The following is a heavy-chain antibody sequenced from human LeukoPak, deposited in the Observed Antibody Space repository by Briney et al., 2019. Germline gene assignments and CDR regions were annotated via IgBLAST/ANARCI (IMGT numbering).Heavy chain of an antibody. CDR3: ARDYSLVDRGVNYYYHMDV. D-gene: IGHD3-10*01. Sequence: GGSLRLSCAASGFTFSSYSMNWVRQAPGRGLEWVSSISSSSSYIYYADSVKGRFTVSRDNAKNSLSLQMNSLRADDTAVYYCARDYSLVDRGVNYYYHMDVWGKGTTVTIS. CDR2: ISSSSSYI. V-gene: IGHV3-21*01. CDR1: GFTFSSYS. J-gene: IGHJ6*03.